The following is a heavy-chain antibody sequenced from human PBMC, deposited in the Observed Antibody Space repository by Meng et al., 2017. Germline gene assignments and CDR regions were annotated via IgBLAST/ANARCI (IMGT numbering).Heavy chain of an antibody. V-gene: IGHV3-33*01. CDR2: IWYDGSNK. D-gene: IGHD3-10*01. CDR3: ARDRSYYGSGSYYI. Sequence: GESLKISCAASGFTFSSYGMHWVRQAPGKGLEWVAVIWYDGSNKYYADSVKGRFTISRDNCKNTLYLQMNSLRAEDTAVYYCARDRSYYGSGSYYIWGQGTLVTVSS. J-gene: IGHJ4*02. CDR1: GFTFSSYG.